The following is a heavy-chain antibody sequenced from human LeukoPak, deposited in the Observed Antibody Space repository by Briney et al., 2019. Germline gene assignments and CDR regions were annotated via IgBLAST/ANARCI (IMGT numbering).Heavy chain of an antibody. D-gene: IGHD4-11*01. V-gene: IGHV3-9*03. CDR3: AKDFGSGDQQLVIALDV. Sequence: GRSLRLSCAASGFTFAEYAMHWVRQAPGKGLEWVSGISRNSDTIGYADSVKGRFTISRDNAKKSLYLQMNSLRAEDMALYYCAKDFGSGDQQLVIALDVWGQGTMVTVSP. J-gene: IGHJ3*01. CDR2: ISRNSDTI. CDR1: GFTFAEYA.